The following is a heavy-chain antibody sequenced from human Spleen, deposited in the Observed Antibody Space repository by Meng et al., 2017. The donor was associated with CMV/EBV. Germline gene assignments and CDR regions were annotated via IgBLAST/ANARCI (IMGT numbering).Heavy chain of an antibody. J-gene: IGHJ3*02. CDR1: GGSFSDYY. D-gene: IGHD3-22*01. CDR2: IDHSGST. CDR3: ARERVPTGRYYYDDNVGFDI. V-gene: IGHV4-34*01. Sequence: SETLSLTCAVYGGSFSDYYWSWIRQPPGKGLEWIGEIDHSGSTNYNPSLKSRITISLDTSKSQFSLKVKSVIAADTAVYYCARERVPTGRYYYDDNVGFDIWGQGTMVTVSS.